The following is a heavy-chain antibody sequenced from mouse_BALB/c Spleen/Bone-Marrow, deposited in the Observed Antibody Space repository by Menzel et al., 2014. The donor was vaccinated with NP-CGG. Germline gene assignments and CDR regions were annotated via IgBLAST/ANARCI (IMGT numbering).Heavy chain of an antibody. CDR3: ARRGYGSSFDY. CDR2: IYPGDGDT. J-gene: IGHJ2*01. Sequence: VQLVESGAELARPGASVKLSCKASGYTFSNSWMQWVKQRPGQGLEWIGTIYPGDGDTRYTQKFEGKATLTADKSSSTAYMQLSSLTSDDSAVYYCARRGYGSSFDYWGQGATLTVSS. D-gene: IGHD1-1*01. V-gene: IGHV1-87*01. CDR1: GYTFSNSW.